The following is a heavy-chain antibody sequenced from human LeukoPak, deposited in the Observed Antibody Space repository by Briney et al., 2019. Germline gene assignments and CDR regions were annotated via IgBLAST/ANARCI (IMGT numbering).Heavy chain of an antibody. CDR2: IDSYGST. Sequence: GGSLRLSCAASGFTFRSYWMHWVRQAPGKGLVWVSRIDSYGSTNYADSVKGRFTISRVNAKNTLYLQMNSLRAEDTAVYYCARGLVHDTSGYYSDYWGQGTLVTVSS. V-gene: IGHV3-74*01. CDR1: GFTFRSYW. CDR3: ARGLVHDTSGYYSDY. J-gene: IGHJ4*02. D-gene: IGHD3-22*01.